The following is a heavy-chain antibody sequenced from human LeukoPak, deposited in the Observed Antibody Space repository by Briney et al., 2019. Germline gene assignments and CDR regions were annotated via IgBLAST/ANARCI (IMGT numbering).Heavy chain of an antibody. Sequence: KPSETLSLTCTVSGGFINSYYWSWIRQPAGKGLEWIGRVYTSGITNYNPSPKSRITMSVDTSKNQFSLKLTSVTATYTDVYYCARHNGFDRGYYYYMGVWGKGTTVTVSS. CDR2: VYTSGIT. V-gene: IGHV4-4*07. CDR3: ARHNGFDRGYYYYMGV. J-gene: IGHJ6*03. D-gene: IGHD3-9*01. CDR1: GGFINSYY.